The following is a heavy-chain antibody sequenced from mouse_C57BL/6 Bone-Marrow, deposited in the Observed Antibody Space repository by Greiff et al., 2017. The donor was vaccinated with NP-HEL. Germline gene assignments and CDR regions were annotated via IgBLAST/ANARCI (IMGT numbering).Heavy chain of an antibody. CDR2: IDPSDSET. V-gene: IGHV1-52*01. CDR1: GYTFTSYW. J-gene: IGHJ3*01. CDR3: AREGFAY. Sequence: QVQLQQSGAELVRPGSSVKLSCKASGYTFTSYWMHWVKQRPIQGLEWIGNIDPSDSETYYNQKFKDKATLTVDKSTSTAYLQLSSPKSEDSAVYYCAREGFAYWGPGTLVTVSA.